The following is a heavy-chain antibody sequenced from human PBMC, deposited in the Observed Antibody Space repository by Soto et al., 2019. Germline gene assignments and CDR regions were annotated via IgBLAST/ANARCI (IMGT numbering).Heavy chain of an antibody. CDR2: ISGFNGNT. V-gene: IGHV1-18*01. D-gene: IGHD5-18*01. Sequence: SENVSCRASVYSFNFHGRTSVRQAPGKGLEWMGWISGFNGNTNYASDLPGRVTMTTDTSTSTAYMELRGMRSVDTAVYYCATIGVSSGHTAPYFDAWGQGTLVTVSS. CDR1: VYSFNFHG. CDR3: ATIGVSSGHTAPYFDA. J-gene: IGHJ4*02.